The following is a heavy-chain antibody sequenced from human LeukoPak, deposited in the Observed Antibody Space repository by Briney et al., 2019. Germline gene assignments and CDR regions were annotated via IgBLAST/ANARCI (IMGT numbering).Heavy chain of an antibody. CDR1: GFSFSSYS. CDR2: ISSSSSYI. Sequence: GGSLRLSCAVSGFSFSSYSMNWVRQAPGKGLEWVSSISSSSSYIYYADSVKGRFTISRDNAKNSLYLQMNSLRAEDTAVYYCARVRTDILTGYRIDYWGQGTLVTVSS. V-gene: IGHV3-21*01. CDR3: ARVRTDILTGYRIDY. D-gene: IGHD3-9*01. J-gene: IGHJ4*02.